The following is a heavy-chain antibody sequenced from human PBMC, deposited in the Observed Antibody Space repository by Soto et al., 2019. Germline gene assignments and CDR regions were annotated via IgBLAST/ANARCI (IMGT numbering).Heavy chain of an antibody. J-gene: IGHJ5*02. Sequence: QVKLQESGPGLEKPSGTLSLTCAVSGGSISNNRWWTWVRQAPGKGLEWIGEIHDRGSTNYNLSLKSRATVSIDRCKSQFSLEMRAVTAADTAVYYCAGQWAAGYGAFAPWGQGTLVTVSS. D-gene: IGHD3-9*01. CDR2: IHDRGST. CDR3: AGQWAAGYGAFAP. CDR1: GGSISNNRW. V-gene: IGHV4-4*02.